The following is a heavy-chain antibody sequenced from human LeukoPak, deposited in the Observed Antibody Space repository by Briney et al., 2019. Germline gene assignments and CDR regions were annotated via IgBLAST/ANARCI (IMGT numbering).Heavy chain of an antibody. V-gene: IGHV3-21*01. CDR2: ISSSSSYI. CDR3: ARERTGGGRYGAFDI. CDR1: GFTFSSYS. J-gene: IGHJ3*02. Sequence: PGGSLRLSCAASGFTFSSYSMNWVRQAPGKGLEWVSSISSSSSYIYYADSVKGRFTISRDNAKNSLYLQMNSLRAEDTAVYYCARERTGGGRYGAFDIWGQGTMVTVSS. D-gene: IGHD6-19*01.